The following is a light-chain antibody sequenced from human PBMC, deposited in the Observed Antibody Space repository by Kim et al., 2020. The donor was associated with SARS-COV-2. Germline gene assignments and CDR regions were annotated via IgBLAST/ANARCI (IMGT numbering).Light chain of an antibody. J-gene: IGKJ4*01. Sequence: SPGARATLSCRASQSVSSNLAWYQQKPGQAPRLLIYDASTRATGIPARFSGSGSGTEFTLTISSLQSEDFAVYYCQQYDNWPPLTFGGGTKVDIK. CDR3: QQYDNWPPLT. V-gene: IGKV3-15*01. CDR1: QSVSSN. CDR2: DAS.